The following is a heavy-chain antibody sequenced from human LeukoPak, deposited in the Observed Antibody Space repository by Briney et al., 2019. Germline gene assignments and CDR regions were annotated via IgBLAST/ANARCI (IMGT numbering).Heavy chain of an antibody. CDR1: GGSISSYY. J-gene: IGHJ4*02. CDR3: ARDVMAGGFDY. CDR2: IYNGGNT. Sequence: SETLSLTCSVSGGSISSYYWNWIRQSPEKGLEWIGYIYNGGNTNYNPSLKSRVTISADTSKNQFSLKLTSVTTADTAVYYCARDVMAGGFDYWGQGTLVSVSS. D-gene: IGHD6-19*01. V-gene: IGHV4-59*01.